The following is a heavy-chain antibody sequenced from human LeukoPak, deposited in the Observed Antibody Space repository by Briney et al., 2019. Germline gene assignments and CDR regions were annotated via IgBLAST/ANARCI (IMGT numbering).Heavy chain of an antibody. CDR1: GFIFINYA. J-gene: IGHJ4*02. CDR3: AKGLGYSYGYLLDY. CDR2: ISYDGSNK. D-gene: IGHD5-18*01. Sequence: PGGSLRLSCAASGFIFINYAMSWVRQAPGKGLEWVAVISYDGSNKYYADSVKGRFTISRDNSKNTLYLQMNSLRAEDTAVYYCAKGLGYSYGYLLDYWGQGTLVTVSS. V-gene: IGHV3-30*18.